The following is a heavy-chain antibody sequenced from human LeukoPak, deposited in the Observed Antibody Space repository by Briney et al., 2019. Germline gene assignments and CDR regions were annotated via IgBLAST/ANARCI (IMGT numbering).Heavy chain of an antibody. D-gene: IGHD3-3*01. J-gene: IGHJ4*02. V-gene: IGHV1-18*01. CDR2: ISAYNGNT. CDR1: GYTFTSYG. Sequence: ASVKVSCKASGYTFTSYGISWVRQAPGQGLEWMGWISAYNGNTNYAQKLQGRVTMTTDTSTSTAYMELRSLRSDDTAVYYCARVVLRFLERLFPWEFDYWGQGTLVTVSS. CDR3: ARVVLRFLERLFPWEFDY.